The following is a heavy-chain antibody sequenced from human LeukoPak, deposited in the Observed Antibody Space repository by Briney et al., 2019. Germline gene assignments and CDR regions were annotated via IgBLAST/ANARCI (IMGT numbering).Heavy chain of an antibody. CDR3: ARGGNYFDY. J-gene: IGHJ4*02. CDR1: GFTVSNNY. V-gene: IGHV3-53*01. CDR2: TYSGGST. Sequence: GGSLRLSCAASGFTVSNNYMSWVRQAPGKGLEWVSVTYSGGSTYYADSVKCRYTISRDNSNNTLYLQKNSLRAEDTAVYYCARGGNYFDYWGQGALVTVSS. D-gene: IGHD1-26*01.